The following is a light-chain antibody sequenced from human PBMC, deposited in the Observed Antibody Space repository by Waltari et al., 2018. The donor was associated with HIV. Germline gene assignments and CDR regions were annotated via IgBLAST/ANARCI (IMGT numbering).Light chain of an antibody. CDR1: NIGSKS. V-gene: IGLV3-21*04. Sequence: SYVLTQPPSVSVAPGKTAGITCGGDNIGSKSVHWYQHRPGQATILVISDDNDRPSGIPGRFSGSASWNTATLTVNRVEAWDEADYYCQVWDTDTDHWVFGGGTRLTVL. J-gene: IGLJ3*02. CDR2: DDN. CDR3: QVWDTDTDHWV.